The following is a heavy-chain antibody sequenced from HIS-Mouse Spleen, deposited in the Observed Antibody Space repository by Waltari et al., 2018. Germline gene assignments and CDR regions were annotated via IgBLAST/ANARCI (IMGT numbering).Heavy chain of an antibody. CDR1: GYTFTSYD. Sequence: QVQLVQSGAEVKKPGASVKVSCKASGYTFTSYDINWVRQATGQGLEWMGWRNPNMGNTGYAQKFQGRVTMTRNTSISTAYMELSSLRSEDTAVYYCARWEYCSGGSCQSAFDIWGQGTMVTVSS. CDR3: ARWEYCSGGSCQSAFDI. CDR2: RNPNMGNT. D-gene: IGHD2-15*01. J-gene: IGHJ3*02. V-gene: IGHV1-8*01.